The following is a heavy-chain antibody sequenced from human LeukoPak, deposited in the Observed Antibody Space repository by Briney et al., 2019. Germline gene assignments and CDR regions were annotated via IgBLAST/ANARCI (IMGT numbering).Heavy chain of an antibody. J-gene: IGHJ6*04. CDR3: AGGSGWLMDV. D-gene: IGHD6-25*01. CDR1: GLSFSTYG. Sequence: PGGSLGLSGAASGLSFSTYGMNWVGKAQGKGLGWVANIKKDGSEKLYVDPVKGRFTISRDNAKNSLYLQMNSLTVEDTAVYYCAGGSGWLMDVWGKETTVTVSS. V-gene: IGHV3-7*03. CDR2: IKKDGSEK.